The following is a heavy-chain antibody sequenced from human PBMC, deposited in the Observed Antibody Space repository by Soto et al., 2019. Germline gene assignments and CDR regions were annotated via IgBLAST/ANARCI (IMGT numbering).Heavy chain of an antibody. CDR2: IKKDGSEK. CDR1: EFSFSDYC. V-gene: IGHV3-7*01. CDR3: ARRAAVVGIDY. D-gene: IGHD6-13*01. Sequence: PGGSLRLSCSASEFSFSDYCMTWVRQAPGKGLEWVASIKKDGSEKSYVDSVKGRFTISRDNAKNSLYLHMSSLRDEDTAVYYCARRAAVVGIDYWGQGALVTVSS. J-gene: IGHJ4*02.